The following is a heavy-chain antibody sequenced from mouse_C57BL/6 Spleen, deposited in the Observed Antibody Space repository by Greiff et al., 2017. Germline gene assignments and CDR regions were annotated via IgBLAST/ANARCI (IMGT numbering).Heavy chain of an antibody. Sequence: QIQLQQSGAELVRPGTSVKVSCKASGYAFTNYLIEWVKQRPGQGLEWIGVINPGSGGTNYNEKFKGKATLTADKSSSTAYMQLSSLTSEDSAVYFCARSVLTGLNQAWFAYWGQGTLVTVSA. CDR3: ARSVLTGLNQAWFAY. D-gene: IGHD4-1*01. CDR2: INPGSGGT. V-gene: IGHV1-54*01. CDR1: GYAFTNYL. J-gene: IGHJ3*01.